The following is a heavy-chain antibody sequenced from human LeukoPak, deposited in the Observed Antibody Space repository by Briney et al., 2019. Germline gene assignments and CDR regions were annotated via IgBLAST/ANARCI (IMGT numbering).Heavy chain of an antibody. Sequence: SGPTLVNPTQTLTLTCTFSGFSLSTSGVGVGWIRQPPGKALEWLALIYWNDDKRYSPSLKSRLTITKDTSKNQGVLTMTNMDPVDTATYYCAHLDYYDSSGYYSNLHNWFDPWGQGTLVTVSS. J-gene: IGHJ5*02. CDR2: IYWNDDK. CDR1: GFSLSTSGVG. CDR3: AHLDYYDSSGYYSNLHNWFDP. D-gene: IGHD3-22*01. V-gene: IGHV2-5*01.